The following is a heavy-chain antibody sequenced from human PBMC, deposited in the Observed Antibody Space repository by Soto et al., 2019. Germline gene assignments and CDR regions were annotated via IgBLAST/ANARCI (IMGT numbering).Heavy chain of an antibody. J-gene: IGHJ4*02. D-gene: IGHD5-12*01. CDR1: GFTFSNAW. CDR3: TTDIYSGYELVDY. Sequence: GGSLRLSCAASGFTFSNAWMSWVRQAPGKGLEWVGRIKSKTDGGTTDYAAPVKGRFTISRDDSKNTLYLQMNSLKTEDTAVYYCTTDIYSGYELVDYWGQGTLVTVSS. V-gene: IGHV3-15*01. CDR2: IKSKTDGGTT.